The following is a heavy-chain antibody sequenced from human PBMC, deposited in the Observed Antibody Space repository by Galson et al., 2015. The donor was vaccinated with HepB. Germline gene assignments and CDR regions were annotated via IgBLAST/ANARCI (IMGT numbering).Heavy chain of an antibody. CDR3: AHLSGSYKGGAY. J-gene: IGHJ4*02. V-gene: IGHV1-69-2*01. CDR2: VGPEDGET. CDR1: GYTFTDYY. D-gene: IGHD1-26*01. Sequence: VKVSCKASGYTFTDYYMHWVQQAPGKGLEWMGLVGPEDGETIYAEKFQGRVTITADTSTDTAYMELSSLRSEDTAVYYCAHLSGSYKGGAYWGQGTLVTVSS.